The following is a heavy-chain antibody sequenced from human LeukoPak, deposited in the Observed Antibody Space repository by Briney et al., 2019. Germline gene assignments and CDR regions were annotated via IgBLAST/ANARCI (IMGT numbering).Heavy chain of an antibody. CDR2: INPSGGST. V-gene: IGHV1-46*01. CDR1: GYTFTSYY. D-gene: IGHD6-19*01. J-gene: IGHJ6*02. CDR3: ARASSGWIYGMDV. Sequence: ASVKVSCKASGYTFTSYYMHWVRQAPGQGLEWMGIINPSGGSTSYAQKFQGRVTMTRDTSTSTVYMELSRLRSDDTAVYYCARASSGWIYGMDVWGQGTTVTVSS.